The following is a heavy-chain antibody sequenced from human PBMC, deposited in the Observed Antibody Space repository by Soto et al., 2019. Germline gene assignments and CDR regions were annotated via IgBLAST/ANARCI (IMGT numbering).Heavy chain of an antibody. Sequence: GGSLRLSCVASGFTFGSRAMSWVRQAPGEGLEWVSSITDTGGDTKCADSVRGRFTISRDNSKNTLYLQMSSLRAEDSAVYYCARGSGGSYPESRIFDFWGRGTLVTVSS. J-gene: IGHJ4*02. V-gene: IGHV3-23*01. CDR1: GFTFGSRA. D-gene: IGHD1-26*01. CDR3: ARGSGGSYPESRIFDF. CDR2: ITDTGGDT.